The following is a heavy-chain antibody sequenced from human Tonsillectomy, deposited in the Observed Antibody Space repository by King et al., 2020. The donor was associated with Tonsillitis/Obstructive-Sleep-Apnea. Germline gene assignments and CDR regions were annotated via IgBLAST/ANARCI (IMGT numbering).Heavy chain of an antibody. CDR3: ARDRVDCSSTSCYAALWFDP. CDR2: IWYDGSNK. J-gene: IGHJ5*02. Sequence: VQLVESGGGVVQPGRSLRLYCAASGFTFSSYGMHWVRQAPGKGLEWVAVIWYDGSNKYYADSVKGRFTISRDNSKNTLYLQMNSLRAEDTAVYYCARDRVDCSSTSCYAALWFDPWGQGTLVTVSS. D-gene: IGHD2-2*01. CDR1: GFTFSSYG. V-gene: IGHV3-33*01.